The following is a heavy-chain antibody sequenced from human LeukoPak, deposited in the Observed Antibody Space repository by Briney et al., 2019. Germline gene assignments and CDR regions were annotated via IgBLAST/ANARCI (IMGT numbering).Heavy chain of an antibody. Sequence: GGSLRLSCAPSGFTFSSYAMSWVRQAPGKGLEWVSAISGSGGSTYYADSVKGRFTISRDNSKNTLYLQMDSLRAEDTAVYYCARDRTTVVPFDCWGQGTLVTVSS. CDR3: ARDRTTVVPFDC. CDR1: GFTFSSYA. CDR2: ISGSGGST. V-gene: IGHV3-23*01. J-gene: IGHJ4*02. D-gene: IGHD4-23*01.